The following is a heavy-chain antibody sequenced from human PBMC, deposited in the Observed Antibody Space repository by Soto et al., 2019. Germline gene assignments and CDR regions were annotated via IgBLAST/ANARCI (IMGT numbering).Heavy chain of an antibody. CDR1: GFTFSSYA. Sequence: EVQLLESGGGLVQPGGSLRLSCAASGFTFSSYAMSWVRQAPGKGLEWVSAISGSGGSTYYAGSVKGRFTISRDNSKNTLYLQMNSLRAEDTAVYYCAKDRYYDFAGFDYWGQGTLVTVSS. CDR2: ISGSGGST. D-gene: IGHD3-3*01. J-gene: IGHJ4*02. V-gene: IGHV3-23*01. CDR3: AKDRYYDFAGFDY.